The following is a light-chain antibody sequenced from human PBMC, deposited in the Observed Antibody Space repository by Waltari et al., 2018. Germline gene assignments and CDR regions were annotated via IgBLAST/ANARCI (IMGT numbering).Light chain of an antibody. V-gene: IGKV3-20*01. J-gene: IGKJ1*01. CDR2: RAS. CDR1: QSVGSSS. CDR3: QQHGTLPAT. Sequence: EIVLTQSPGTASLSQGDRVTLSCRASQSVGSSSLVWYQQKPGQAPRLVIYRASRRATGIPDRFSGGVSGTDFSLTISRLDTEDFSVYYWQQHGTLPATFGQGTKVAIK.